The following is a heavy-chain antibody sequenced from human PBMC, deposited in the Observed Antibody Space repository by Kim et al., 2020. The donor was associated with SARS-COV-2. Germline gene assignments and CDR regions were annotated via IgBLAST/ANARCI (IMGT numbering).Heavy chain of an antibody. Sequence: SETLSLTCTVSGGSLSSSSYYWGWIRQPPGKGLEWIGTAYYIGNTYYNPSLKSRVTISVDTSKNQFSLKLGSVTAADTAVYYCARRQRYSSGWYVAFYYYYMDGWGKGTTVTVSS. D-gene: IGHD6-19*01. CDR3: ARRQRYSSGWYVAFYYYYMDG. CDR1: GGSLSSSSYY. CDR2: AYYIGNT. V-gene: IGHV4-39*01. J-gene: IGHJ6*03.